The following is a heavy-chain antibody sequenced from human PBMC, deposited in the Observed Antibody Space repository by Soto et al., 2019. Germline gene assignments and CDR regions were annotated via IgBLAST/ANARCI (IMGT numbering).Heavy chain of an antibody. CDR3: AHPRGYGVFDTVDI. CDR2: ISNSGDST. V-gene: IGHV3-23*01. Sequence: GGSLRLSCAASGFIFSTYAMNWVRQAPGKGLEWVSAISNSGDSTHYTESVRGRFTISRDNSINTLYLQMSSLRTEDTAVYYCAHPRGYGVFDTVDIWGQGTMVTVSS. CDR1: GFIFSTYA. D-gene: IGHD4-17*01. J-gene: IGHJ3*02.